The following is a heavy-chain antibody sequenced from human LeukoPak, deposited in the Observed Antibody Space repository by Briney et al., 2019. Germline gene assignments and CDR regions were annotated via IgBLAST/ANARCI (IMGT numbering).Heavy chain of an antibody. V-gene: IGHV1-46*01. CDR3: ARELSLRYFDWLSHHDAFDI. J-gene: IGHJ3*02. D-gene: IGHD3-9*01. CDR2: INPSGGST. Sequence: VASVKVSCKASGYTFTIYYMHWVRQAPGQGLEWMGIINPSGGSTSYAQKFQGRVTMTRDTSTSTVYMELSSLRSEDTAVYYCARELSLRYFDWLSHHDAFDIWGQGTMVTVSS. CDR1: GYTFTIYY.